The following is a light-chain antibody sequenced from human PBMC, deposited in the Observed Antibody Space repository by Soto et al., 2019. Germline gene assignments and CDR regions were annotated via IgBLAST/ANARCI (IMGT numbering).Light chain of an antibody. CDR2: EGS. Sequence: QSALTQPASVSGSPGQSITTSCTGTSSDVGSYNLVSWYQQHTGKAPKVMIYEGSKRPSGVSNRFSGSKSGNTASLTISGLQAEDEANYYCCSYTTSSTWVFGGGTQLTVL. V-gene: IGLV2-23*01. CDR1: SSDVGSYNL. CDR3: CSYTTSSTWV. J-gene: IGLJ3*02.